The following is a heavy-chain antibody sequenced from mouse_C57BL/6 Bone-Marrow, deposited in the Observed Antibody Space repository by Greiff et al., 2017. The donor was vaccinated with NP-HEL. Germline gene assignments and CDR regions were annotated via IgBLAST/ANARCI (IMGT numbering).Heavy chain of an antibody. V-gene: IGHV1-42*01. CDR2: INPSTGGT. J-gene: IGHJ4*01. Sequence: VQLKQSGPELVKPGASVKISCKASGYSFTGYYMNWVKQSPEKSLEWIGEINPSTGGTTYNQKFKAKATLTVDKSSSTAYMQLKSLTSEDSAVYYCARSGTTAMDYWGQGTTLTVSS. D-gene: IGHD1-1*01. CDR3: ARSGTTAMDY. CDR1: GYSFTGYY.